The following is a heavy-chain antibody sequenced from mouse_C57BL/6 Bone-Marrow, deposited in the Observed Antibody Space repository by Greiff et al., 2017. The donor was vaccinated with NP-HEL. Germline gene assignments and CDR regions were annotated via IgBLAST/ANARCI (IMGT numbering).Heavy chain of an antibody. J-gene: IGHJ4*01. CDR1: GYTFTSYW. V-gene: IGHV1-53*01. CDR3: ARAQFITTVVDIDYYAMDD. CDR2: INPSNGGT. Sequence: QVQLKQPGTELVKPGASVKLSCKASGYTFTSYWMHWVKQRPGQGLEWIGNINPSNGGTNYNEKFKSKATLTVDKSSSTAYLQLSSLTSEDSAVYYCARAQFITTVVDIDYYAMDDWGQGTSVTVSS. D-gene: IGHD1-1*01.